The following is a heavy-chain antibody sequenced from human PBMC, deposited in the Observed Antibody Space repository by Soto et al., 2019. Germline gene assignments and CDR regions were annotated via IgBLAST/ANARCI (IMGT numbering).Heavy chain of an antibody. V-gene: IGHV4-30-2*01. J-gene: IGHJ6*02. D-gene: IGHD3-10*01. CDR3: ARVGGSGSYYYYYYGMDV. CDR2: IYHSGST. CDR1: GGSISSGGYS. Sequence: PSETLSLTCAVSGGSISSGGYSWSWIRQPPGKGLEWIGYIYHSGSTYYNPSLKSRVTISVDRSKNQFSLKLSSVTAADTAVYYCARVGGSGSYYYYYYGMDVWGQGTTVTVSS.